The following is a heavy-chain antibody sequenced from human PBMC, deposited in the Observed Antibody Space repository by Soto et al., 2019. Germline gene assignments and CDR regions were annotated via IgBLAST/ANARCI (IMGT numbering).Heavy chain of an antibody. Sequence: GGSLRLSCAASGFTFGSYWMSWVRQAPGKGLEWSATIKMDASDKSYADSVKGRFTISRDNAKTSLYLQMNSLRAEDTAVYYCARDGPYDYSNLAPNFDYWGQGILVTVSS. J-gene: IGHJ4*02. CDR2: IKMDASDK. CDR3: ARDGPYDYSNLAPNFDY. D-gene: IGHD4-4*01. V-gene: IGHV3-7*01. CDR1: GFTFGSYW.